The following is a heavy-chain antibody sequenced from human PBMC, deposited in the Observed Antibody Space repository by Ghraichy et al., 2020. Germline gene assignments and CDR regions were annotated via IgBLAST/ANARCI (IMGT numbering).Heavy chain of an antibody. J-gene: IGHJ6*02. V-gene: IGHV1-2*02. CDR2: INPNSGGT. Sequence: ASVKVSCKASGYTFTGYYMHWVRQAPGQGLEWMGWINPNSGGTNYAQKFQGRVTMTRDTSISTAYMELSRLRSDDTAVYYCARVTYCGGDCYLRYYYYGMDVWGQGTTVTVSS. D-gene: IGHD2-21*02. CDR1: GYTFTGYY. CDR3: ARVTYCGGDCYLRYYYYGMDV.